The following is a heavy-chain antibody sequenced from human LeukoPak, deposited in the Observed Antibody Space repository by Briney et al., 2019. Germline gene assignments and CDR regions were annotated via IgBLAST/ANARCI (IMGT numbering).Heavy chain of an antibody. CDR1: GFTFSDYY. V-gene: IGHV3-23*01. CDR3: AKEIAVAGTPYFDY. J-gene: IGHJ4*02. Sequence: GGSLRLSCAASGFTFSDYYMSWVRQAPGKGLQWVSGISDNGYGTYYADSVKGRFTIYRDNSKNTLYLQMNSLRAEDTALYYCAKEIAVAGTPYFDYWGQGTLATVSS. CDR2: ISDNGYGT. D-gene: IGHD6-13*01.